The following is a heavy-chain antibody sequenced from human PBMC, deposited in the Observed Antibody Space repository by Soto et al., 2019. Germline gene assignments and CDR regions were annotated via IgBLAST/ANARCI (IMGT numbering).Heavy chain of an antibody. CDR1: GGSFSGYY. J-gene: IGHJ5*02. CDR3: ARGLGYCSSTSCYTMFWFDP. CDR2: INHSGST. D-gene: IGHD2-2*02. Sequence: PSETLSLTCAVYGGSFSGYYWSWIRQPPGKGLEWIGEINHSGSTNYNPSLKSRVTISVDTSKNQFSLKLSSVTAADTAVYYCARGLGYCSSTSCYTMFWFDPWGQGTLVTVSS. V-gene: IGHV4-34*01.